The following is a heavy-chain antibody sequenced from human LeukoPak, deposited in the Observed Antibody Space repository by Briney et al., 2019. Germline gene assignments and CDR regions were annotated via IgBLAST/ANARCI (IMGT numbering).Heavy chain of an antibody. J-gene: IGHJ4*02. CDR3: AKNLAIPAKGFDY. CDR2: ISYDGSNK. CDR1: GFTFSSYA. D-gene: IGHD3-3*02. V-gene: IGHV3-30-3*02. Sequence: GGSLRLSCAASGFTFSSYAMHWVRQAPGKGLEWVAVISYDGSNKYYADSVKGRFTISRDNSENTLFLQMSSLRAEDTAVYYCAKNLAIPAKGFDYWGQGTLVTVPS.